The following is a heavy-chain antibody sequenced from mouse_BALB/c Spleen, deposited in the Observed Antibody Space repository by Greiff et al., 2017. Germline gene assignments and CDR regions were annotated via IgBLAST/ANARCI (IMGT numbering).Heavy chain of an antibody. CDR1: GFSLTSYG. V-gene: IGHV2-2*02. J-gene: IGHJ4*01. CDR2: IWSDGST. Sequence: VQLQQSGPGLVQPSQSLSITCTVSGFSLTSYGVHLVRQSPGKGLEWLGVIWSDGSTDYNAAFISRLSISKDNYKSQVFFKMNSLQANDTAIYYCAGSLLRLRLDYWGQGTSVTVSS. D-gene: IGHD1-2*01. CDR3: AGSLLRLRLDY.